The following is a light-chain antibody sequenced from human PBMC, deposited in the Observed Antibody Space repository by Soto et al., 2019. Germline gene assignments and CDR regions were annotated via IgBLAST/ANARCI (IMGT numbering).Light chain of an antibody. CDR2: DDN. CDR3: GTSDGSLNTGV. CDR1: MSNIGYNF. V-gene: IGLV1-51*01. Sequence: QSVLTQPASVSAAPGQSVTISCTGAMSNIGYNFVSWYQQFPGKGPKLLIYDDNKRPSRIPDRFSAAKTCRSATLGVTGRQTGDEATYYCGTSDGSLNTGVFGGGTQLTVL. J-gene: IGLJ7*01.